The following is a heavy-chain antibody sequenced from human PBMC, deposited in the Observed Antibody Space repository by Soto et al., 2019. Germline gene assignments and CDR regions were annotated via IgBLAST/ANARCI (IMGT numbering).Heavy chain of an antibody. CDR1: GLTFSNHA. J-gene: IGHJ4*02. V-gene: IGHV3-23*01. CDR3: ARDPGPFDN. CDR2: ISGSGDST. Sequence: PGGSLRLSCAASGLTFSNHAMNWVRQAPGKGLEWVSVISGSGDSTYYADSVKGRFTISRDNSKNSLYLQMNSLRVEDTAVYYCARDPGPFDNWGQGTLVTVSS.